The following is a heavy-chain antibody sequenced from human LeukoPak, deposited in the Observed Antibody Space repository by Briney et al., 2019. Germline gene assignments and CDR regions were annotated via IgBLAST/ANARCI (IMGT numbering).Heavy chain of an antibody. J-gene: IGHJ4*02. V-gene: IGHV3-73*01. CDR3: TASVLYVDTAMEIDY. Sequence: PGGSLRLSCAASGFTFSGSAMHWVRQASGEGLEWVGRIRSKANSYATAYAASVKGRFTISRDDSKDTAYLQMNSLKTGDTAVYYCTASVLYVDTAMEIDYWGQGTLVTVSS. CDR2: IRSKANSYAT. D-gene: IGHD5-18*01. CDR1: GFTFSGSA.